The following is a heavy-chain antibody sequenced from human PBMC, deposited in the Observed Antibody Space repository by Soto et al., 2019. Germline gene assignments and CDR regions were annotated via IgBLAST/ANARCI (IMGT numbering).Heavy chain of an antibody. D-gene: IGHD6-6*01. V-gene: IGHV1-18*01. CDR2: ISAYNGNT. CDR1: GYIFTSYG. CDR3: AANRGIAARPRWFDP. Sequence: GASVKVSCKASGYIFTSYGISWVRQAPGQGLEWMGWISAYNGNTNYAQKLQGRVTMTTDTSTSTAYMELRSLRSDDTAVYYCAANRGIAARPRWFDPWGQGTLVTVSS. J-gene: IGHJ5*02.